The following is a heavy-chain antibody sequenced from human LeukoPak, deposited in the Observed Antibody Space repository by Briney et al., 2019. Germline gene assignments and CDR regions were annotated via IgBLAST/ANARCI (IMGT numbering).Heavy chain of an antibody. Sequence: GGSLRLSCGASGFTFNNYWMSWVRQAPGKGLEWVANIKQDGSEKYYVDSVKGRFTISRHNAKNSLYLQMNSLRAEDTAVYYCARGSSVVVVAANHYFDYWGQGTLVTVSS. J-gene: IGHJ4*02. CDR3: ARGSSVVVVAANHYFDY. V-gene: IGHV3-7*01. CDR1: GFTFNNYW. D-gene: IGHD2-15*01. CDR2: IKQDGSEK.